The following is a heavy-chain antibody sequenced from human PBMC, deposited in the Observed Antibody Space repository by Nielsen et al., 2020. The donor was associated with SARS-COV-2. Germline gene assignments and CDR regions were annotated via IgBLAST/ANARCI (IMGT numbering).Heavy chain of an antibody. CDR1: GFTFTSYA. J-gene: IGHJ4*02. V-gene: IGHV3-23*01. CDR3: AKGSSLWFGDTINS. CDR2: ISGSGGST. D-gene: IGHD3-10*01. Sequence: GESLKISCAASGFTFTSYAMNWVRQAPGKGLEWVSGISGSGGSTYYADSVKGRFTISRDNSKNTLNLQMNSLRAEDTAIYYCAKGSSLWFGDTINSWGQGTLVTVSS.